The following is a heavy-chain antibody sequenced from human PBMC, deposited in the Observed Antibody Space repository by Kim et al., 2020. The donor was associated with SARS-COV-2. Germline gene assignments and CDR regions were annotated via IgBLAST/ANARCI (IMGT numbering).Heavy chain of an antibody. V-gene: IGHV1-18*01. CDR3: ARETRGGGWYGPLGY. CDR1: GYTFTSYG. D-gene: IGHD6-19*01. Sequence: ASVKVSCKASGYTFTSYGISWVRQAPGQGLEWMGWISAYNGNTNYAQKLQGRVTMTTDTSTSTAYMELRSLRSDDTAVYYCARETRGGGWYGPLGYWGQGTLVTVSS. J-gene: IGHJ4*02. CDR2: ISAYNGNT.